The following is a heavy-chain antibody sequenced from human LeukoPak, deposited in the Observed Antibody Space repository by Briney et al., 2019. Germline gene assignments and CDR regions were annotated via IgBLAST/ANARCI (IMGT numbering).Heavy chain of an antibody. CDR1: GATFTSKT. CDR3: ARDRIVGPMESAFDI. Sequence: SVKVSCKASGATFTSKTISWVRQAPGQGLEWMGRIIPMYDIKDHAQKFQGRVTITADKSTSTAYMELSSLTSEDTAVYYCARDRIVGPMESAFDIWGQGTMVTVSP. J-gene: IGHJ3*02. D-gene: IGHD1-26*01. CDR2: IIPMYDIK. V-gene: IGHV1-69*04.